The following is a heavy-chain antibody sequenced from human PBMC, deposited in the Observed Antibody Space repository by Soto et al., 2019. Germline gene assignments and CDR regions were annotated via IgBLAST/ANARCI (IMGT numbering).Heavy chain of an antibody. J-gene: IGHJ6*02. CDR2: IDWDDDK. Sequence: SGPTLVNPTQTLTLTCTFSGFSLSTSGMCVSWIRQPPGKALEWLALIDWDDDKYYSTSLKTRLTISKDTSKNQVVLTMTNMDPVDTATYYCARQKQSYYYYGMDVWGQGTTVTVSS. V-gene: IGHV2-70*01. D-gene: IGHD6-19*01. CDR1: GFSLSTSGMC. CDR3: ARQKQSYYYYGMDV.